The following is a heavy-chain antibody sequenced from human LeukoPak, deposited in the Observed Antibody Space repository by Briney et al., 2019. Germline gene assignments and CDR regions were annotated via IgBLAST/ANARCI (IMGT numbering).Heavy chain of an antibody. J-gene: IGHJ1*01. Sequence: GASVKVSCKASGYTFTSYGISWVRQAPGQGLEWMGWISAYNGNTNYAQKLQGRVTITRNTSISTAYMELSSLRSEDTAVYYCARAAAGVPKYFQHWGQGTLVTVSS. CDR3: ARAAAGVPKYFQH. CDR2: ISAYNGNT. D-gene: IGHD6-13*01. CDR1: GYTFTSYG. V-gene: IGHV1-18*01.